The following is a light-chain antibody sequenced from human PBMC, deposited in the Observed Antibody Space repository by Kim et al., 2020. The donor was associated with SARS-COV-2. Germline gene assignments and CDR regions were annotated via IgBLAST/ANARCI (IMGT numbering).Light chain of an antibody. CDR2: VSNDGSH. CDR3: QTWGTGIRV. V-gene: IGLV4-69*01. Sequence: QLVLTQSPSASASLGASVKLTCTLSSGHSSYAIAWHQQQPEKGPRYLMKVSNDGSHSKGDGIPNRFSGSSSGAERYLTISSLQSEDEADYYCQTWGTGIRVFGGGTQLTVL. CDR1: SGHSSYA. J-gene: IGLJ3*02.